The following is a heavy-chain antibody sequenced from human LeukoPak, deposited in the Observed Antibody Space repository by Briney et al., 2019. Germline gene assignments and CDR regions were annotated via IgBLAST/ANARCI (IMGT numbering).Heavy chain of an antibody. CDR3: ARDRDYGSGNGFPMYYLDY. J-gene: IGHJ4*02. CDR2: IIPILGIA. D-gene: IGHD3-10*01. V-gene: IGHV1-69*04. CDR1: GGTFSSYA. Sequence: ASVKVSCKASGGTFSSYAISWVRQAPGQGLEWMGRIIPILGIANYAQKFQGRVTITADKSTSTAYMELSSLRSEDTAVYYCARDRDYGSGNGFPMYYLDYWGQGTLVTVSS.